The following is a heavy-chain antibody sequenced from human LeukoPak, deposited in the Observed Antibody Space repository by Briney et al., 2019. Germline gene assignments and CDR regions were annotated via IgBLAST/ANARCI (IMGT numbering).Heavy chain of an antibody. D-gene: IGHD5-24*01. CDR3: ARDGYNPIDY. Sequence: SETLSLTCTVSGGSISGSSYYWGWIRQPPGKGLEWIGTIYYSGRTYYNPSLKSRVTISVDTSKSQFSLKLSSVTAADTAVYYCARDGYNPIDYWGHGTLVTVSS. CDR2: IYYSGRT. CDR1: GGSISGSSYY. J-gene: IGHJ4*01. V-gene: IGHV4-39*02.